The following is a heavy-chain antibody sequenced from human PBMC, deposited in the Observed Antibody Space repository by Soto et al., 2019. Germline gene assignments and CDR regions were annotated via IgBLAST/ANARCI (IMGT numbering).Heavy chain of an antibody. Sequence: GGSLRLSCAASGFTFSSYWMSWVRQAPGKGLEWVANIKQDGSEKYYVDSVKGRFTISRDNAKNSLYLQMNSLRAEDTAVYYCARDRGAAPITMVRGEYYFDYWGQGTLVTVSS. CDR1: GFTFSSYW. V-gene: IGHV3-7*01. CDR3: ARDRGAAPITMVRGEYYFDY. J-gene: IGHJ4*02. D-gene: IGHD3-10*01. CDR2: IKQDGSEK.